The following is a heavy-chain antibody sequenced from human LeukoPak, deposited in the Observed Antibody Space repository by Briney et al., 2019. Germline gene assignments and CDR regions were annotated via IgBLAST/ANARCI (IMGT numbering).Heavy chain of an antibody. J-gene: IGHJ4*02. CDR1: GYTFTSNY. Sequence: GASVRVSCKASGYTFTSNYIHWVRQAPGQGLEWMGMIYPRDGSTSYAQKLQGRVTMTTDTSTSTAYMELRSLRSDDTAVYYCANMVHSGSYYGGYYFDYWGQGTLVTVSS. V-gene: IGHV1-46*01. D-gene: IGHD1-26*01. CDR3: ANMVHSGSYYGGYYFDY. CDR2: IYPRDGST.